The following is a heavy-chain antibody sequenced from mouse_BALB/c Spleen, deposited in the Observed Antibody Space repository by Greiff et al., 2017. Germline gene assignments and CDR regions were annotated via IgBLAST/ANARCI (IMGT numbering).Heavy chain of an antibody. Sequence: EVMLVESGGGLVQPGGSLKLSCAASGFTFSSYGMSWVRQTPDKRLEWVATISSGGSYTYYPDSVKGRFTISRDNAKNTLYLQMSSLKSEDTAMYYCARHGVSYDGYYDYWGQGTSVTVSS. CDR2: ISSGGSYT. CDR1: GFTFSSYG. D-gene: IGHD2-3*01. J-gene: IGHJ4*01. V-gene: IGHV5-6*03. CDR3: ARHGVSYDGYYDY.